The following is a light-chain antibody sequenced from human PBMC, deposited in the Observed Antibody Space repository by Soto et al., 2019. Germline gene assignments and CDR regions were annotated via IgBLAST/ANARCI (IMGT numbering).Light chain of an antibody. Sequence: DIQMTQSPSTLSASVGDRVTITCRASQSISSWLAWYQQKQGKAPKLLIYDASSLESGVPSRFSGSGSGTEFTLTISSLQPDDFATYYCQQYNSYRFTFGPGTKVDIK. CDR1: QSISSW. J-gene: IGKJ3*01. CDR3: QQYNSYRFT. V-gene: IGKV1-5*01. CDR2: DAS.